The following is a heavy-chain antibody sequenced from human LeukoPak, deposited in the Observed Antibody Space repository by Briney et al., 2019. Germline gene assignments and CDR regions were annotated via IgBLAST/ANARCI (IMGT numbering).Heavy chain of an antibody. Sequence: PGGSLRLSCAASGFTVSSNYMSWVRQAPGKGLEWVSVIYSGGSTYYAGSVKGRFTISRDNSKNTLYLQMNSLKAENTAVYYCARDHRYWGQGTLVTVSS. CDR1: GFTVSSNY. J-gene: IGHJ4*02. CDR3: ARDHRY. CDR2: IYSGGST. V-gene: IGHV3-53*01.